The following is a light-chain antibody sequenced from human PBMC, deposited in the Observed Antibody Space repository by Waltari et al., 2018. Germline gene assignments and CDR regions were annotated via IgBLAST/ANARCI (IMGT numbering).Light chain of an antibody. CDR1: HTFTNW. CDR3: QHYNSFSHIYT. V-gene: IGKV1-5*01. Sequence: IQMTQSPSTLSASVGDRVTITCRPSHTFTNWLAWYQQEPGKAPNVLIYDASTLESEVPSRFSDSGSGTEFTLTINSLQPDDFATYYCQHYNSFSHIYTFGQGTKLEI. CDR2: DAS. J-gene: IGKJ2*01.